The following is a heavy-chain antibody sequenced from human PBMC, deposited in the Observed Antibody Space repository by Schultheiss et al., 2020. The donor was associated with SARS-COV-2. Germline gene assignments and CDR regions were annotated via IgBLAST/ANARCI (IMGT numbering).Heavy chain of an antibody. V-gene: IGHV3-48*03. Sequence: GGSLRLSCAASGFTFSSYEMNWVRQAPGKGLEWVSYISSSGSTIYYADSVKGRFTISRDNAKNSLYLQMNSLRAEDTAVYYCAREPAASGSAGYWGQGTLVTVSS. CDR2: ISSSGSTI. CDR3: AREPAASGSAGY. CDR1: GFTFSSYE. D-gene: IGHD6-19*01. J-gene: IGHJ4*02.